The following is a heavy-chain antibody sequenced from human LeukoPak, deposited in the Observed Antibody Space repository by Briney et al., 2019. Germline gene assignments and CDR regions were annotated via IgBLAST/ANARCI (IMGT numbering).Heavy chain of an antibody. CDR1: GGSISSYY. CDR2: IYTSGST. V-gene: IGHV4-4*07. Sequence: SETLSLACTVSGGSISSYYWSWIRQPAGKGLEWIGRIYTSGSTNYNPSLKSRVTMSVDTSKNQFSLKLSSVTAADTAVYYCARHYPGGSTVTTLDFDYWAQGTLVTVSS. D-gene: IGHD4-17*01. J-gene: IGHJ4*02. CDR3: ARHYPGGSTVTTLDFDY.